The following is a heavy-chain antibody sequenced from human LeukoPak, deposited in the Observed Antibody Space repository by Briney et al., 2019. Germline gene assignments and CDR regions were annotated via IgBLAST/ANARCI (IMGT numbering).Heavy chain of an antibody. V-gene: IGHV4-39*01. CDR1: GGSISSSSHY. Sequence: SETLSLTCIVSGGSISSSSHYWGWIRQPPGKGLEWIGSIYYSGSTYYSPSLKSRVTISVDTSKNQFSLKLRSVTAADTAVYHCARHWAYCSGGTCYSFDDWGQGTLVTVSS. J-gene: IGHJ4*02. CDR3: ARHWAYCSGGTCYSFDD. CDR2: IYYSGST. D-gene: IGHD2-15*01.